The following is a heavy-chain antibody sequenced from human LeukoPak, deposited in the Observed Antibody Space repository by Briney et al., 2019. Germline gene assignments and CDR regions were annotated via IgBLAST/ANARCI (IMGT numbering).Heavy chain of an antibody. CDR1: GGSISGYY. V-gene: IGHV4-59*01. CDR3: ARVVNYDILTGSYYFDY. J-gene: IGHJ4*02. D-gene: IGHD3-9*01. Sequence: SETLSLTCTVSGGSISGYYWSWIRQPPGKGLEWIGYIYYSGSTNYNPSLKSRVTISVDTSKNQFSLKLSSVTAADTAVYYCARVVNYDILTGSYYFDYWGQGTLVTVSS. CDR2: IYYSGST.